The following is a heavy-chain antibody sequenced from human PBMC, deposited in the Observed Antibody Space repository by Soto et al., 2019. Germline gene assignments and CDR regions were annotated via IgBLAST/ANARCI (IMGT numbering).Heavy chain of an antibody. CDR1: GGSISSNSYY. J-gene: IGHJ4*02. CDR3: ARHAAYDSVWGKSDGSDY. CDR2: MYYSGAT. Sequence: QLQLQESGPGLVKPSETLSLACTVSGGSISSNSYYWDWIRQPPGKGLEWIGSMYYSGATYHNLSLQSRVTISVDTSKNQFSLHLSSVTAADTAVYYCARHAAYDSVWGKSDGSDYWGQGTLVTVSS. V-gene: IGHV4-39*01. D-gene: IGHD3-16*01.